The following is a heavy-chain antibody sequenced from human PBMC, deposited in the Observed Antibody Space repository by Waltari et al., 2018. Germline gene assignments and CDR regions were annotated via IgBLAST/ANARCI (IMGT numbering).Heavy chain of an antibody. Sequence: QVQVVQSGAEVKKPGSSVKVSCKASGGTSKSHAFSWVRQVSGQGLEWLGGITPLYGSTFYSPKCEGRVIISADKLSGTIYMDLAGLTTEDTAVYYCARDLGGEAPLAFWGQGTLVSVS. CDR3: ARDLGGEAPLAF. J-gene: IGHJ4*02. V-gene: IGHV1-69*14. CDR2: ITPLYGST. CDR1: GGTSKSHA.